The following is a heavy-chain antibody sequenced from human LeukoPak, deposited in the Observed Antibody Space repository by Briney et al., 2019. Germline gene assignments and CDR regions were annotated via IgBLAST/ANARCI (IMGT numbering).Heavy chain of an antibody. V-gene: IGHV3-23*01. J-gene: IGHJ4*02. CDR2: ISGGGGST. D-gene: IGHD2/OR15-2a*01. CDR1: GFTFSSYA. Sequence: GGSLRLSCAVSGFTFSSYATSWVRQTPGKGLEWVSGISGGGGSTYYADSVKGRFAISRDNSKSTLFLLMNSLRAEDTAVYYCAKDFGRNIGGPGYWGRGTLVTVSS. CDR3: AKDFGRNIGGPGY.